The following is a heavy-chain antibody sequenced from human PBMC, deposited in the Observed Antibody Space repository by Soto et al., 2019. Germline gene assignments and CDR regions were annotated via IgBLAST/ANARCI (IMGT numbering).Heavy chain of an antibody. Sequence: QVQLMQSGAEVKKPGASVKVSCNASGDTFTDYYIHWVRQAPGQGLEWMGTVNPSGGHTTYAQHFLGRVTMPRDTSTSTRYMELTSLTSDDTAIYYCARGGHVVVVTAALDYWGQGTLVTVSS. CDR2: VNPSGGHT. CDR1: GDTFTDYY. D-gene: IGHD2-21*02. V-gene: IGHV1-46*01. CDR3: ARGGHVVVVTAALDY. J-gene: IGHJ4*02.